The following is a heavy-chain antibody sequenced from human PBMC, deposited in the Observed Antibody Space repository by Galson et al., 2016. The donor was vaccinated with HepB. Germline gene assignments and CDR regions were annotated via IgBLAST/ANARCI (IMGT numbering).Heavy chain of an antibody. V-gene: IGHV3-30*18. CDR2: DSVHGGRK. D-gene: IGHD3-10*02. CDR3: AKRHEYCPPVGCSVDY. J-gene: IGHJ4*02. Sequence: SLRLSCAASGFTFNKYGMHWVRQAPGTGLEGVAADSVHGGRKFYADAVKGRFTISRDSANNMLFLQMTSLRADDTAVYYCAKRHEYCPPVGCSVDYWGQGTLVSVSS. CDR1: GFTFNKYG.